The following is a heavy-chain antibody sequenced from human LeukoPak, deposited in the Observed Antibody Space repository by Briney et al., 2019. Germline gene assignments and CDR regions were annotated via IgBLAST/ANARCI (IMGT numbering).Heavy chain of an antibody. CDR2: ISYSGST. V-gene: IGHV4-59*08. J-gene: IGHJ4*02. D-gene: IGHD3-16*01. CDR3: ARHVVWGSVAGDFDY. Sequence: SETLSLTCTVSGGSINSHYWSWIRQPPGKGLEWIGYISYSGSTDYNPSLKSRVAFSVDTSKNQVSLKLSSVTAAGTAVYYCARHVVWGSVAGDFDYWGQGTLVTVSS. CDR1: GGSINSHY.